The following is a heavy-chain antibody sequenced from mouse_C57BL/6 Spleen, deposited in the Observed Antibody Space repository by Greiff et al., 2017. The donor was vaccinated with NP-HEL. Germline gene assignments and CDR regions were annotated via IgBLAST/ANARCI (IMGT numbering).Heavy chain of an antibody. D-gene: IGHD2-1*01. CDR3: ARCRGNYGWYFDV. V-gene: IGHV1-61*01. CDR2: IYPSDSET. J-gene: IGHJ1*03. CDR1: GYTFTSYW. Sequence: VQLQQPGAELVRPGSSVKLSCKASGYTFTSYWMDWVKQRPGQGLEWIGNIYPSDSETHYNQKFKDKATLTVDKSSSTAYMQLSSLTSEDSAVYYCARCRGNYGWYFDVWGTGTTVTVSS.